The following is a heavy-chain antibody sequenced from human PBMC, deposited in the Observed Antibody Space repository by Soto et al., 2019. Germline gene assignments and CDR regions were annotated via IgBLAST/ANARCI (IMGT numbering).Heavy chain of an antibody. CDR1: GYTFTSYY. V-gene: IGHV5-10-1*01. J-gene: IGHJ6*02. D-gene: IGHD5-18*01. CDR3: ATADTAVVHNGVDV. CDR2: IDPSDSYT. Sequence: GESLKISCEGSGYTFTSYYITWARQLPGKGLEWMGRIDPSDSYTTYNPSFRGHVTISAGKSIRTAYLQWSSLEASDSGMYYCATADTAVVHNGVDVWGQGTPVTVSS.